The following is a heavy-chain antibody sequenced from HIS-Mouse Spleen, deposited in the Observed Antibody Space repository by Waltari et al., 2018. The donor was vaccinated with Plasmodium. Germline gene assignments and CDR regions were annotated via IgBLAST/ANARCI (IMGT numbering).Heavy chain of an antibody. CDR1: GFPVSSNY. CDR3: ATPRVGGSYFDY. Sequence: EVQLVESGGGLVQPGGSLRLSCAASGFPVSSNYISWCRQAPGKGREWVSVIYGGGRTYYADSVKGRFTISRDNSKNTLYLKMNSLRAEDTAVYYCATPRVGGSYFDYWGQGTLVTVSS. CDR2: IYGGGRT. D-gene: IGHD1-26*01. J-gene: IGHJ4*02. V-gene: IGHV3-66*01.